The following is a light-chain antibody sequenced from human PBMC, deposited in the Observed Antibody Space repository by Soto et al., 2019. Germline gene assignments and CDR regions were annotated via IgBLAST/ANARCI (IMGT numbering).Light chain of an antibody. CDR2: EVT. Sequence: QSALTQPASVSGSPGQSITISCTGTSSDVGYYNYVSWYQQHPGKAPKLMIYEVTNRPSGVSNRFSGSKSGNTASLTISGLQAEDEAYYYCSSYTSNTNYVFGTGTKVTVL. V-gene: IGLV2-14*01. CDR1: SSDVGYYNY. J-gene: IGLJ1*01. CDR3: SSYTSNTNYV.